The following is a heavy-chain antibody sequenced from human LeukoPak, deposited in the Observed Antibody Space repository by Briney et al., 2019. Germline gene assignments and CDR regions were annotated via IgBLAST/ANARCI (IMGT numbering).Heavy chain of an antibody. CDR3: ARGTFGYDSSGYYLSFNWFDP. Sequence: PGGSLRLSCAASGFTFSSYWMSWVRQAPGKGLEWVANIKQDGSEKYYVDSVKGRFTISRDNAKNSLYLQMNSLRSEDTAVYYCARGTFGYDSSGYYLSFNWFDPWGQGTLVTVSS. D-gene: IGHD3-22*01. CDR2: IKQDGSEK. V-gene: IGHV3-7*03. CDR1: GFTFSSYW. J-gene: IGHJ5*02.